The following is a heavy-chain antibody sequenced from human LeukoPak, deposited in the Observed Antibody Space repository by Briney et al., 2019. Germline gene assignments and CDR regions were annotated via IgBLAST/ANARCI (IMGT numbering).Heavy chain of an antibody. D-gene: IGHD3-10*01. V-gene: IGHV1-69*13. CDR1: GGTFSSYA. Sequence: SVKVSCKASGGTFSSYAISWVRQAPGQGLEWMGGIIPIFGTANYAQKFQGRVTITADESTSTAYMELSSLRSEDTAVYYCARDYYGSGSYRDKNYYYMDVWGKGTTVTISS. J-gene: IGHJ6*03. CDR3: ARDYYGSGSYRDKNYYYMDV. CDR2: IIPIFGTA.